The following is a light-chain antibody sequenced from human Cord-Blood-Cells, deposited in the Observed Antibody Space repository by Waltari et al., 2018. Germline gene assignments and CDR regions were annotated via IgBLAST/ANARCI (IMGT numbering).Light chain of an antibody. CDR1: QSASSY. CDR2: DAS. J-gene: IGKJ3*01. V-gene: IGKV3-11*01. CDR3: QQRGNWQFT. Sequence: EIVLSQSPATLSLSPGERATLSCRASQSASSYLAWYQQKPGQAPRLLIYDASNRATGIPARFSGSGSGTDFTLTISSLEPEDFAVYYCQQRGNWQFTFGPGTKVDIK.